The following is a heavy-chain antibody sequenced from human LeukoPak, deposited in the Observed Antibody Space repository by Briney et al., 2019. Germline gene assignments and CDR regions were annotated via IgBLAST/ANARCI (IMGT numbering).Heavy chain of an antibody. CDR1: GGSISSYY. V-gene: IGHV4-4*09. D-gene: IGHD6-13*01. J-gene: IGHJ5*02. Sequence: SETLSLTCTVSGGSISSYYWNWIRQPPGKGLEWIGHIYTGGSTSYNPPLKSRVTISVDTSKNQFSLNLSSVTAADTAVYYCAAAVGHYNWFDPWGQGTLVTVSS. CDR2: IYTGGST. CDR3: AAAVGHYNWFDP.